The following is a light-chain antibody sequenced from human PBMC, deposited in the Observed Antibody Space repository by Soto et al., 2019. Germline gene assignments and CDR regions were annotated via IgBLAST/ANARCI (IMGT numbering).Light chain of an antibody. Sequence: QSVLTQPPSVSGAPGQRVTISCTGSSSNIGAGYDVHWYQQLPGTAPKLLIYGNSNSPSGVPDRFSGSKSGTSASLAITGLQAEDEADYYCQSYDSSLSGYVVLGGGTKLTVL. CDR2: GNS. V-gene: IGLV1-40*01. CDR3: QSYDSSLSGYVV. J-gene: IGLJ2*01. CDR1: SSNIGAGYD.